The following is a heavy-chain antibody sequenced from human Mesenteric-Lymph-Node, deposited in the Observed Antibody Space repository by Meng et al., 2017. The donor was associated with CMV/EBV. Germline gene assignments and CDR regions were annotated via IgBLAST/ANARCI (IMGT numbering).Heavy chain of an antibody. V-gene: IGHV3-74*01. CDR1: GFTFSSYW. CDR3: VRGTGNDGDWDY. D-gene: IGHD1-1*01. J-gene: IGHJ4*02. Sequence: GESLKISCAASGFTFSSYWMHWVRQVPGEGLVWVSRINSGGTGTNYADSVKGRFTISRDNAKNTLYMHMNSLRVEDTAVYYCVRGTGNDGDWDYWGQGTLVTVSS. CDR2: INSGGTGT.